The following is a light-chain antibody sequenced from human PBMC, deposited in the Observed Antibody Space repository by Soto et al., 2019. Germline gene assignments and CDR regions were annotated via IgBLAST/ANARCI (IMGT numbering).Light chain of an antibody. CDR3: LQHNSYPRT. V-gene: IGKV1-16*01. CDR2: GAS. J-gene: IGKJ1*01. Sequence: DIQMNQSPSSLSASVGDRVTITCGASQDTSNSVAWFQQRPGMAPKSLIYGASSLQSGVSSRFSGSASGTQFTLTISSLKTEDFATYYCLQHNSYPRTFGQGTKVDIK. CDR1: QDTSNS.